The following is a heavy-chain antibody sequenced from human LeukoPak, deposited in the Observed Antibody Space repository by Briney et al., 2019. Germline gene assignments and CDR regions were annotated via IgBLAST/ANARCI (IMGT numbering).Heavy chain of an antibody. J-gene: IGHJ6*03. CDR3: ARPPYSSSSHYYYYYMDV. CDR2: INHSGSA. Sequence: SETLSLTCAVYGGSFSGYYWSWIRQPPGKGLEWIGEINHSGSANYNPSLKSRVTISVDTSKNQFSLKLRSVTGADTAVYYCARPPYSSSSHYYYYYMDVWGKGTTVTVSS. CDR1: GGSFSGYY. D-gene: IGHD6-6*01. V-gene: IGHV4-34*01.